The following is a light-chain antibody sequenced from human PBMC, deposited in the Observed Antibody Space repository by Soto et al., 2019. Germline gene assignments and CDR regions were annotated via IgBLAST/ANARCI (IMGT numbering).Light chain of an antibody. CDR2: DIS. CDR3: QQCTNGPPCT. CDR1: QSVSKL. V-gene: IGKV3-11*01. Sequence: EIVLTQSPATLSESPGERATLCCRASQSVSKLLTWYQQKPGQPPSLLMYDISTRAAGIPARFSGSGSGTDFTLTISSLEPEDFAVYFCQQCTNGPPCTFGQGTKLDIK. J-gene: IGKJ2*02.